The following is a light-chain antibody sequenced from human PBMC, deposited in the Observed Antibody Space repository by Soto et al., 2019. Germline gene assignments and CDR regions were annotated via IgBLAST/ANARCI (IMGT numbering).Light chain of an antibody. J-gene: IGKJ1*01. CDR1: QSISRW. CDR3: QRYNNFRWT. Sequence: DVNKYYSPCTLSAPVGVRQTITCLASQSISRWLAWYQQKPGKAPKCLIYHASTLECGVPSRFSGTGSGPEFTLTINSLQPDDFTTYYRQRYNNFRWTFGQGTKVDIK. V-gene: IGKV1-5*01. CDR2: HAS.